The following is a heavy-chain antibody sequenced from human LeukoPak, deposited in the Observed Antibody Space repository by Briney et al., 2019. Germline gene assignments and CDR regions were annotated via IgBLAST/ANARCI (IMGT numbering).Heavy chain of an antibody. CDR1: GGSISSSNW. V-gene: IGHV4-4*02. Sequence: NTSETLSLTCAVSGGSISSSNWWSWVRQPPGKGLEWIGEIYHSGSTNYNPSLKSRVTISVDKSKNQFSLKLSSVTAADTAVYYCATHTEYYYDSSGYSSMDVWGQGTTVTVSS. J-gene: IGHJ6*02. CDR2: IYHSGST. CDR3: ATHTEYYYDSSGYSSMDV. D-gene: IGHD3-22*01.